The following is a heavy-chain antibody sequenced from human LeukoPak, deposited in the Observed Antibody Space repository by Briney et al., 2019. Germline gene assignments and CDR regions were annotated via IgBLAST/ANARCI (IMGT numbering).Heavy chain of an antibody. J-gene: IGHJ4*02. D-gene: IGHD2-2*03. CDR3: VREIGYCSSTSCYVPEY. Sequence: SETLSLTCTVSGGSISSSSYYWGWIRQPPGKGLEWIGSIYYSGSTYYNPSLKSRVTISVDTSKNQFSLKLSSVTAADTAVYFCVREIGYCSSTSCYVPEYWGQGTLVTVSS. V-gene: IGHV4-39*07. CDR1: GGSISSSSYY. CDR2: IYYSGST.